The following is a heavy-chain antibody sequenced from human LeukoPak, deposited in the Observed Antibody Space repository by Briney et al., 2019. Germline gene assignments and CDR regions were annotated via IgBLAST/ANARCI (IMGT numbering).Heavy chain of an antibody. V-gene: IGHV3-7*01. Sequence: GGSLRLSCAASGFTFSTYGMSWVRQAPGKGLEWVASIKQDGSEKNYVDSVKGRFTISRDNARNSLSLQMNSLRAEDTAVYYCARTYDFGRGPPGDAFDNWGPGTLVTVSS. D-gene: IGHD3-3*01. CDR3: ARTYDFGRGPPGDAFDN. CDR1: GFTFSTYG. CDR2: IKQDGSEK. J-gene: IGHJ3*02.